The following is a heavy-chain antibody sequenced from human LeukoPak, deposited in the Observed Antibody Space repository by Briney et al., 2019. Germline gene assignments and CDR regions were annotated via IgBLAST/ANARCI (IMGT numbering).Heavy chain of an antibody. V-gene: IGHV3-23*01. CDR2: ISDGGSNI. CDR3: AKAQASKVTAAFSRGFDH. D-gene: IGHD6-13*01. J-gene: IGHJ5*02. CDR1: GFTFSTYG. Sequence: PGGSLRVSCVASGFTFSTYGLAWVRQAPGKGLEWVSSISDGGSNIYYGDSVKGRFTISRDNSKNTLYLQLNSLRVEDTAIYYCAKAQASKVTAAFSRGFDHWGQGTLVTVSS.